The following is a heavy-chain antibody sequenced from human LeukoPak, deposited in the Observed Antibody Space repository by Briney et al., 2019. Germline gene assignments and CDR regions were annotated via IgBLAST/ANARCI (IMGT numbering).Heavy chain of an antibody. D-gene: IGHD1-7*01. CDR2: INHSGST. J-gene: IGHJ5*02. CDR3: ARKASNWNYGRRVDNWFDP. Sequence: SETLSLTCAVYGGSFSGYYWSWIRQPPGQGLELIWEINHSGSTNYNPSLKSRVTISVDTSKNQCSLKLSSVTAADTAVYYCARKASNWNYGRRVDNWFDPWGQGTLVTVSS. V-gene: IGHV4-34*01. CDR1: GGSFSGYY.